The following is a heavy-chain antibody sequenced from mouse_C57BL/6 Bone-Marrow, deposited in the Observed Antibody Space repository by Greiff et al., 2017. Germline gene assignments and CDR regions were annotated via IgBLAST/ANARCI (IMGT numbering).Heavy chain of an antibody. V-gene: IGHV1-76*01. CDR1: GYTFTDYY. Sequence: QVQLKESGAELVRPGASVKLSCKASGYTFTDYYINWVKQRPGQGLEWIARIYPGSGNTSYNETFKGKATLTANKSSSTAYMQLSSLTSEDSAVYFCASSGFYGSSYVLAWFAYWGQGTLVTVSA. CDR2: IYPGSGNT. D-gene: IGHD1-1*01. J-gene: IGHJ3*01. CDR3: ASSGFYGSSYVLAWFAY.